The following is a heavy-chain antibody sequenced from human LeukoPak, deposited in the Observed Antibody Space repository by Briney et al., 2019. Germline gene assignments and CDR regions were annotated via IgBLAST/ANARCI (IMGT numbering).Heavy chain of an antibody. CDR2: IIPIFGTA. V-gene: IGHV1-69*13. D-gene: IGHD1-26*01. CDR1: GGTFSSYA. J-gene: IGHJ4*02. Sequence: VASVKVSCKASGGTFSSYAISWVRQAPGQGLEWMGGIIPIFGTANHAQKFQGRVTITADESTSTAYMELSSLRSEDTAVYYCARAVGATKGKTRPHPFDYWGQGTLVTVSS. CDR3: ARAVGATKGKTRPHPFDY.